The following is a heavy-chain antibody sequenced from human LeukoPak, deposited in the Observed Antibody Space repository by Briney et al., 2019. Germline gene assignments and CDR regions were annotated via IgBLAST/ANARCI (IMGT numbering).Heavy chain of an antibody. Sequence: ASVNVSCKASGYTFINYYMHWVRQAPGQGLAGMGMINPSGGSTTSAQEIQGRVTLTRDTSTSTVYMELSSLRFEDTSVYYCAREGYGSGRRLGMDVWGQGTTVTVSS. J-gene: IGHJ6*02. D-gene: IGHD3-10*01. CDR3: AREGYGSGRRLGMDV. V-gene: IGHV1-46*01. CDR2: INPSGGST. CDR1: GYTFINYY.